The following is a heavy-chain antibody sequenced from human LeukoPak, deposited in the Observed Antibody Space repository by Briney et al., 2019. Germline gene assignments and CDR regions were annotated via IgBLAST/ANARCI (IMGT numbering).Heavy chain of an antibody. CDR1: GFTFSDPY. CDR3: ARGAGSGFYFYMDV. CDR2: ISGSGTDI. V-gene: IGHV3-11*05. Sequence: GGSLRLSCEASGFTFSDPYMSWIRQAPGKGLECLSYISGSGTDINYADSVRGRFTMSRDNAKNSLYLQMNSLRAEDTALYYCARGAGSGFYFYMDVWGKGTTVTVSS. D-gene: IGHD3-10*01. J-gene: IGHJ6*03.